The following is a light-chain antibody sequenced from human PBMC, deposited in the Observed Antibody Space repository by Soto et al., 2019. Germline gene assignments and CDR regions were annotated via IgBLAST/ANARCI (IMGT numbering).Light chain of an antibody. CDR3: QQYFGPPQT. CDR1: QSVLHSSNNKNY. V-gene: IGKV4-1*01. J-gene: IGKJ1*01. Sequence: DIGMTQSPDALAVSLGERATINCKSSQSVLHSSNNKNYLAWYRQNPGQPPKLLIYWASTRESGVPDRFSGSGSETDFTLTISSLQAEDVAVYYCQQYFGPPQTFGQGTKVEIK. CDR2: WAS.